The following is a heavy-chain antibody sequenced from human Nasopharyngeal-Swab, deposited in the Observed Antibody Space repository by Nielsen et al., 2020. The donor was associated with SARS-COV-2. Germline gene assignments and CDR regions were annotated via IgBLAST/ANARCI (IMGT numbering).Heavy chain of an antibody. J-gene: IGHJ4*02. CDR2: TYYRSKWYN. Sequence: WIRQSPSRGLECLGRTYYRSKWYNDYAESVKSRVTISPDTSKNQVSLQLNSVTPEDTGVYYCARGDWGHFDYWGQGTLVTVSS. CDR3: ARGDWGHFDY. D-gene: IGHD7-27*01. V-gene: IGHV6-1*01.